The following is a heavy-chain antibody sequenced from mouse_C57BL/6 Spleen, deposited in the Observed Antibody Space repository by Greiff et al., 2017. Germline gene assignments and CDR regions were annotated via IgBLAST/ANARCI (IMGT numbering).Heavy chain of an antibody. J-gene: IGHJ4*01. CDR2: IDPETGGT. Sequence: QVQLQQSGAELVRPGASVTLSCKASGYTFTDYEMHWVKQTPVHGLEWIGAIDPETGGTAYNQKFKGKAILTADKSSSTAYMELRSLTSEDSAVYYCTRGRGYGNYDYAMDYWGQGTSVTVSS. D-gene: IGHD2-1*01. V-gene: IGHV1-15*01. CDR3: TRGRGYGNYDYAMDY. CDR1: GYTFTDYE.